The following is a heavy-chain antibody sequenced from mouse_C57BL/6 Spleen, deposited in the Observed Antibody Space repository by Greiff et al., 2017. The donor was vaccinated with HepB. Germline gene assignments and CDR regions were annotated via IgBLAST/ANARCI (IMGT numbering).Heavy chain of an antibody. D-gene: IGHD2-5*01. CDR3: ANYYSNFMDY. V-gene: IGHV1-22*01. Sequence: VQLQQSGAELVRPGASVKLSCKASGYTFTDYYINWVKQRPGQGLEWIGYINPNNGGTSYNQKFKGKATLTVNKSSSTAYMELRSLTSEDSAVYYCANYYSNFMDYWGQGTSVTVSS. J-gene: IGHJ4*01. CDR2: INPNNGGT. CDR1: GYTFTDYY.